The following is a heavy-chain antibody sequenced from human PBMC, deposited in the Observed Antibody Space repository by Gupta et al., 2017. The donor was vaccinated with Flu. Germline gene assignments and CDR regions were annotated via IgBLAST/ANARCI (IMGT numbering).Heavy chain of an antibody. J-gene: IGHJ5*02. CDR3: PRALGGRMNCFDP. D-gene: IGHD3-16*01. V-gene: IGHV4-34*01. CDR1: GGSFSGDY. Sequence: QVRLRPWGAGRLKPSETRSLTGVVYGGSFSGDYWSWTGHPPGKGVEGLGEINHGGSTNYYPSLKSRVIISSDTSKNQFSLKLSSVTAADTAVYYCPRALGGRMNCFDPWGQGALVTVSS. CDR2: INHGGST.